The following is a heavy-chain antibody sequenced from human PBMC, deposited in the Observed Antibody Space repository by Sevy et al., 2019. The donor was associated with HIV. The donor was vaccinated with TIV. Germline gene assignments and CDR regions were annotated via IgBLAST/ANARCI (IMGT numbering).Heavy chain of an antibody. J-gene: IGHJ3*02. CDR1: GFSFSRFW. CDR3: ARRDGYTRRAFDM. V-gene: IGHV3-74*01. CDR2: INSDEAST. Sequence: GGSLRLSCAASGFSFSRFWMHWVRQAPGKGLVWVSRINSDEASTSYADSVKGRFTISRDNARHTLFLQMNSLTVEDKAVDYCARRDGYTRRAFDMWGQGTMVTVSS. D-gene: IGHD5-12*01.